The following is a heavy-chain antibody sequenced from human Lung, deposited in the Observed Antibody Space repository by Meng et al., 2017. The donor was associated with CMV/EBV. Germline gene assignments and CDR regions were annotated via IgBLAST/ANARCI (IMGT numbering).Heavy chain of an antibody. CDR2: IYHSGYT. D-gene: IGHD4-23*01. J-gene: IGHJ4*02. CDR3: ARVADYGGNFFDY. Sequence: SETLSLXCAVSGGSISTSNWWSWVRQPPGKGLEWIGEIYHSGYTNYNPSLKSRVSMSVDRSKRQFSLRLTSVTAADTAVYFCARVADYGGNFFDYLGPGTLVTVSS. V-gene: IGHV4-4*02. CDR1: GGSISTSNW.